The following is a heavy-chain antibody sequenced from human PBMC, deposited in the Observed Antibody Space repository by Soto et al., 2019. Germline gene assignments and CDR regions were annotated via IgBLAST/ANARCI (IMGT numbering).Heavy chain of an antibody. CDR3: AKDQRSSSYIHLFDY. CDR2: ISYDGSNK. V-gene: IGHV3-30*18. CDR1: GFTFSSYG. J-gene: IGHJ4*02. D-gene: IGHD6-13*01. Sequence: QVQLVESGGGVVQPGRSLRLSCAASGFTFSSYGMHWVRQAPGKGLEWVAVISYDGSNKCYADSVKGRFTISRDNSKNTLYLQMNSLRAEDTAVYYCAKDQRSSSYIHLFDYWGQGTLVTVSS.